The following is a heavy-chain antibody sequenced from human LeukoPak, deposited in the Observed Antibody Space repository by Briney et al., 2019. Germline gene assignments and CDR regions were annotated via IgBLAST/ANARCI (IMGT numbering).Heavy chain of an antibody. D-gene: IGHD3-22*01. V-gene: IGHV4-34*01. CDR3: ARDSSDSSGYYGGEFY. CDR1: GGSFSGYY. J-gene: IGHJ4*02. Sequence: PSETLSLTCAVYGGSFSGYYWSWIRQPPGKGLEWIGEINHSGSTNYNPSLKSRVTISVDTSKNQFSLRLRSVTAADTAVYYCARDSSDSSGYYGGEFYWGQGTLVTVSS. CDR2: INHSGST.